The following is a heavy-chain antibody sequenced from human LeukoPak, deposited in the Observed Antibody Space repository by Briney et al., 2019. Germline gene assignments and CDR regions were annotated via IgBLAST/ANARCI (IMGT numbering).Heavy chain of an antibody. CDR1: GGTSSNYA. CDR3: ARESGGRYSSSPLYDAFDI. D-gene: IGHD6-13*01. CDR2: IIPIFGTA. Sequence: SVKVSCKASGGTSSNYAINWVRQAPGQGLEWMGGIIPIFGTANYAQKFQGRVTITTDESTSTAYMELSSLRSEDTAVYYCARESGGRYSSSPLYDAFDIWGQGTMVTVSS. J-gene: IGHJ3*02. V-gene: IGHV1-69*05.